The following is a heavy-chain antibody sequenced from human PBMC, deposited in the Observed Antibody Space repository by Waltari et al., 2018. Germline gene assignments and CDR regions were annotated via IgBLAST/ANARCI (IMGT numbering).Heavy chain of an antibody. D-gene: IGHD6-19*01. CDR1: GYPFRSYG. V-gene: IGHV1-18*01. J-gene: IGHJ4*02. CDR2: INTYNDNT. Sequence: QVQLVQSGAEVKKPGASVKVSCKTSGYPFRSYGITWVRRAPGQGLEWMGWINTYNDNTKYAQKLQDRVTLTTDTSATTAYMELRSLTSDDSAVYYCARTLEKTYGGWFFDSWGQGTRVTVSS. CDR3: ARTLEKTYGGWFFDS.